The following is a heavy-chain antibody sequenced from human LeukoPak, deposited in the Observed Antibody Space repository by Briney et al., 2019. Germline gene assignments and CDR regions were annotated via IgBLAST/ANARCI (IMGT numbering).Heavy chain of an antibody. J-gene: IGHJ4*02. Sequence: PGGSLRLSRAASGFTFSSYTMNWVRQAPGKGLQWVSTVSASSNIHYSESVKGRFTISRDNARNSLYLQMNSLRDEDTAVYYCVRDALHTAHFDYWGQGTLVTVSS. D-gene: IGHD5-18*01. CDR2: VSASSNI. CDR1: GFTFSSYT. CDR3: VRDALHTAHFDY. V-gene: IGHV3-48*02.